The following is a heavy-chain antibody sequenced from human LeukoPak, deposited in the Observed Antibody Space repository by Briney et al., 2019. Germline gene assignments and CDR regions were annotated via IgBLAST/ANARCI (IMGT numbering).Heavy chain of an antibody. CDR2: ISSSSYI. CDR3: ASELELPPPGAFDI. D-gene: IGHD1-7*01. V-gene: IGHV3-21*01. CDR1: GFTFSSYS. J-gene: IGHJ3*02. Sequence: PGGSLRLSCAASGFTFSSYSMNWVRQAPGKGLEWVSSISSSSYIYYADSVKGRFTISRDNAKNSLYLQMNSLRAEDTAVYYCASELELPPPGAFDIWGQGTMVTVSS.